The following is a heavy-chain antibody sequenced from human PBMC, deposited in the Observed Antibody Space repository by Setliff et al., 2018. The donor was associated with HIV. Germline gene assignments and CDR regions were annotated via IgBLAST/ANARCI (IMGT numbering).Heavy chain of an antibody. CDR2: IDPVDSQT. CDR1: GYNFLNYW. D-gene: IGHD2-2*02. V-gene: IGHV5-10-1*01. CDR3: ASGFCNTPSCYIGVLDH. J-gene: IGHJ4*02. Sequence: PGESLKISCKGSGYNFLNYWISWVRQVPGKGLEWMGRIDPVDSQTTYTPSFQGHVAFSVDKSISTAYLQWRSLKASDTAMYYCASGFCNTPSCYIGVLDHWGRGTLVTVSS.